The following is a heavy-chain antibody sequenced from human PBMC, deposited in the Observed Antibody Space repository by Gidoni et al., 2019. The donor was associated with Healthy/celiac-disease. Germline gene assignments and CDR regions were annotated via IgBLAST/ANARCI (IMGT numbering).Heavy chain of an antibody. CDR1: GFSLSNARMG. Sequence: QVTLKESGPVLVKPTETLTLTCTVSGFSLSNARMGVRWTRQPPGKALEWLAHIFSNDEKSYSTSLKSRLTISKDTSKSQVVLTMTNMDPVDTATYYCARISPGYCSSTSCYRGAPYFDYWGQGTLVTVSS. D-gene: IGHD2-2*02. V-gene: IGHV2-26*01. J-gene: IGHJ4*02. CDR3: ARISPGYCSSTSCYRGAPYFDY. CDR2: IFSNDEK.